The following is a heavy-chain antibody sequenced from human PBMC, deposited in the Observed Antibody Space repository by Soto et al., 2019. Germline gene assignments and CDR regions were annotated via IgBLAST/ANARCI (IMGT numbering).Heavy chain of an antibody. J-gene: IGHJ4*01. D-gene: IGHD5-18*01. CDR3: ASASGYSYGYDDFFDN. Sequence: QVQLQESGPGLVKPSETLSLTCTVSGGSINGYYWTWLRQSPTNGLEWIGYFHFSGSTKYNPSLESPLTISAHTSKNRISLTLSSVTAADTAVYYWASASGYSYGYDDFFDNWGQGTLANVSA. CDR1: GGSINGYY. V-gene: IGHV4-59*01. CDR2: FHFSGST.